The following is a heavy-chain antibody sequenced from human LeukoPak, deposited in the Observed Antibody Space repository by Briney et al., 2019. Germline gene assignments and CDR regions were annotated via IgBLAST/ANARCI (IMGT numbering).Heavy chain of an antibody. CDR1: GYTFTSYD. D-gene: IGHD2-21*02. J-gene: IGHJ4*02. Sequence: ASVKVSCKASGYTFTSYDINWVRQATGQGLEWMGWMYPNSGNTGYAQKFQGRVTMTRNTSISTAYMELSSLRSEDTAVYYCARALAYCGGDCYSGFDYWGQGTLVTVSS. CDR3: ARALAYCGGDCYSGFDY. V-gene: IGHV1-8*01. CDR2: MYPNSGNT.